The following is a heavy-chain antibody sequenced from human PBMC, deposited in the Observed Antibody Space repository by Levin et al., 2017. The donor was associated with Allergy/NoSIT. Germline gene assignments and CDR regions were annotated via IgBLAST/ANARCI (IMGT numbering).Heavy chain of an antibody. D-gene: IGHD2-2*01. CDR1: GGSISSSNW. Sequence: SETLSLTCAVSGGSISSSNWWSWVRQPPGKGLEWIGEINHSETTNYNPSLKSRGTISLDNSRNQFSLKLSSVTAADTAIYYCARYCSGTCYGAFDLWGQGTMVTVSS. V-gene: IGHV4-4*02. J-gene: IGHJ3*01. CDR2: INHSETT. CDR3: ARYCSGTCYGAFDL.